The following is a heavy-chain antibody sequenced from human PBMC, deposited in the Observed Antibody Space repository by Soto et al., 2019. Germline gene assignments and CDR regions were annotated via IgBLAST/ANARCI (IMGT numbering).Heavy chain of an antibody. CDR2: IYYSGST. Sequence: QGQLQESGPGVVRPSQTLSLTCTVSGASISSGDHYWTGIRQPPGKGLEWIGYIYYSGSTFYSPYLHSRFTMSIDMSKSHFYLNLRSVTAADTAVYYSASSQPKEAFDLWGQGTMVIVSS. CDR3: ASSQPKEAFDL. J-gene: IGHJ3*01. D-gene: IGHD1-1*01. V-gene: IGHV4-30-4*01. CDR1: GASISSGDHY.